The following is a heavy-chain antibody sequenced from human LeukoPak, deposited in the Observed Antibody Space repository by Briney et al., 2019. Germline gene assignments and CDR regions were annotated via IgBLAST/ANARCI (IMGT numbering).Heavy chain of an antibody. CDR1: GFTFGSYA. J-gene: IGHJ4*02. CDR2: ISGSGGST. Sequence: GGSLRLSCAASGFTFGSYATSWVRQAPGKGLEWVSAISGSGGSTYYADSVKGRFTISRDNSKNTLYLQMNSLRAEDTAVYYCAKDYYHDSSGYYYFDYWGQGTLVTVSS. V-gene: IGHV3-23*01. CDR3: AKDYYHDSSGYYYFDY. D-gene: IGHD3-22*01.